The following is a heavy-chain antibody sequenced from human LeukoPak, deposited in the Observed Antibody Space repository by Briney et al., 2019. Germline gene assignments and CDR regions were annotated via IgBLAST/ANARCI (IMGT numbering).Heavy chain of an antibody. D-gene: IGHD3-3*01. V-gene: IGHV1-69*05. J-gene: IGHJ4*02. Sequence: ASVKVSCKASGGTFSSYAISWVRQAPGQGLESMGGIIPIFGTANYAQKFQGRVTITTDESTSTAYMELSSLRSEDTAVYYCARARSGYDFWSGYYYWGQGTLVTVSS. CDR2: IIPIFGTA. CDR3: ARARSGYDFWSGYYY. CDR1: GGTFSSYA.